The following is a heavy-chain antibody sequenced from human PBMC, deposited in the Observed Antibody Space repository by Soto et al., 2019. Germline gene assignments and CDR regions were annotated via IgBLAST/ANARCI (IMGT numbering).Heavy chain of an antibody. V-gene: IGHV1-46*01. D-gene: IGHD2-2*01. CDR2: INPSGGST. Sequence: ASVKVSCKASGYTFTSYYMHWVRQAPGQGLEWMGIINPSGGSTSYAQKFQGRVTMTRDTSTSTVYMELSSLRSEDTAVYYCARGAGYQLLIDYYGMDVWGQGTTVTVSS. CDR3: ARGAGYQLLIDYYGMDV. CDR1: GYTFTSYY. J-gene: IGHJ6*02.